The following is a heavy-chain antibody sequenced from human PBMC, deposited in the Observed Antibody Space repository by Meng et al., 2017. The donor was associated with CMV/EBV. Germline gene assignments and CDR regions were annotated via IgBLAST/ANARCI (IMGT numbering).Heavy chain of an antibody. Sequence: GGSLRLSCAASGFTFSSYDMHWVRQATGKGLEWVSAIGTAGDTYYPGSVKGRFTISRENAKNSLYLQMNSLRAGDTAVYYCARGPIAARWLYFDYWGQGTLVTVSS. V-gene: IGHV3-13*01. D-gene: IGHD6-6*01. CDR1: GFTFSSYD. CDR3: ARGPIAARWLYFDY. CDR2: IGTAGDT. J-gene: IGHJ4*02.